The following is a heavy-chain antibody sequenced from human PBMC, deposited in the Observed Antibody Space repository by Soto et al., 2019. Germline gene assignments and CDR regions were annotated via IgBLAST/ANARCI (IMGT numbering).Heavy chain of an antibody. J-gene: IGHJ4*02. Sequence: SVKVSCKASGGTFGSYAISWVRQAPGQGLEWMGGIIPIFGTANYAQKFQGRVTITADESTSTAYMELSSLRSEDTAVYYCARGRPSSGWGIVYYFDYWGQGTLVTVSS. V-gene: IGHV1-69*13. D-gene: IGHD6-19*01. CDR3: ARGRPSSGWGIVYYFDY. CDR1: GGTFGSYA. CDR2: IIPIFGTA.